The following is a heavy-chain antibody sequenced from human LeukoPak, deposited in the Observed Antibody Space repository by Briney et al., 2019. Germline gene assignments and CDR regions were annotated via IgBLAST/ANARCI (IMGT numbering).Heavy chain of an antibody. V-gene: IGHV3-30*03. Sequence: GGSLRLSCAASGFTFTSYSMNWVRQAPGKGLEWVAVISYDGSNKYYADSVKGRFTISRDNSKNTLYLQMNSLRAEDTAVYYCARVPAAYYFDYWGQGTLVTVSS. J-gene: IGHJ4*02. CDR3: ARVPAAYYFDY. CDR1: GFTFTSYS. CDR2: ISYDGSNK. D-gene: IGHD2-2*01.